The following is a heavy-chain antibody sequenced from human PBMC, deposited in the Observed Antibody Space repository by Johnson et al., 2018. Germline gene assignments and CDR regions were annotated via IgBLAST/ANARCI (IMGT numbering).Heavy chain of an antibody. Sequence: EVQLVESGGGLVQXGGSLRLSCAASGFTLSSYWMSWVRQAPGTGLEWVANIKQDGSEKYFVDSVKGRFTISRDNAKDSLYLQMNSLRDEDSAVYYWARDAGTKGYYYLDVWGKGTTVTVSS. J-gene: IGHJ6*03. CDR2: IKQDGSEK. CDR3: ARDAGTKGYYYLDV. CDR1: GFTLSSYW. V-gene: IGHV3-7*01.